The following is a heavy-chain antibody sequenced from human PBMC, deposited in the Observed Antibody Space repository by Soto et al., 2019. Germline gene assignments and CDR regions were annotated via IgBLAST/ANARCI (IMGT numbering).Heavy chain of an antibody. CDR3: ARRPVLSNDFAS. CDR1: GGSISSTNW. V-gene: IGHV4-4*02. D-gene: IGHD2-8*01. CDR2: SYHSGST. J-gene: IGHJ4*02. Sequence: QVQLQESGPGLVKPSGTLFVTCAVSGGSISSTNWWSWVRQPPGKGLEWIGESYHSGSTNYNPSLRGRVTISVDKSKNQFSLKVTSVTAADTAVYYCARRPVLSNDFASWGQGTLVTVSS.